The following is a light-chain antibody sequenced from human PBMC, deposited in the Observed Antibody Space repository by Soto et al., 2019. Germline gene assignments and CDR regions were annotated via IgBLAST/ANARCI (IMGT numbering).Light chain of an antibody. J-gene: IGKJ1*01. CDR3: QQDGSSPWT. V-gene: IGKV3-20*01. CDR1: QSVSSGY. CDR2: GAS. Sequence: EIVLTQSPGTLSLSPGDRATLSCRASQSVSSGYLAWYQQKPGQAPRLLIYGASSRATGIPDRFSGSGSGTDFTLTIIRLEPEDFAVYYCQQDGSSPWTFGQGNNVDIK.